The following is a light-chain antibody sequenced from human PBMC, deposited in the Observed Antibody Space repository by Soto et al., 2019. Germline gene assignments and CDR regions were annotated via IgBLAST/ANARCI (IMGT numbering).Light chain of an antibody. Sequence: QSVLTQPPSVSAAPGQKVTISCSGSTSNIGNNDVSWYQQGPGTAPKLLIYGNNQRPSGIPDRFSGSKSGTSATLGITGHQTGDEADYYCGTWDSSLNTVLFGGGTKLTVL. V-gene: IGLV1-51*01. CDR3: GTWDSSLNTVL. CDR1: TSNIGNND. J-gene: IGLJ2*01. CDR2: GNN.